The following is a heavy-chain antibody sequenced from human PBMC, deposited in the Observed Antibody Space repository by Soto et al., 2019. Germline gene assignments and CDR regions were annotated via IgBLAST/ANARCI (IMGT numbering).Heavy chain of an antibody. CDR1: GGSFSGYY. CDR3: ARDKITGLFDY. J-gene: IGHJ4*02. D-gene: IGHD2-8*02. Sequence: QVQLQQWGPGRLKPSETLSLTCAVYGGSFSGYYWTWIRQPPGTGLEWIGEINHSGSTNYNPSLKSRVTISVDTSKNQFSLKLTSVTAADTAVYYCARDKITGLFDYWGQGTLVTVSS. V-gene: IGHV4-34*01. CDR2: INHSGST.